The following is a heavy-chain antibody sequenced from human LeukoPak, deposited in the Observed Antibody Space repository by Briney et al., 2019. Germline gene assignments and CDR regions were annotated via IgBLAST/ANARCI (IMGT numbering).Heavy chain of an antibody. V-gene: IGHV3-64*01. D-gene: IGHD5-18*01. CDR1: GFTFSSYA. CDR2: ISSNGGST. Sequence: PGGSLRLSCAASGFTFSSYAMHWVRQAPGKGLEYVSAISSNGGSTYYANSVKGRFTISRDNSKNTLYLQMGSLRAEDMAVYYCARGPNTAMASYAFDIWGQGTMVTVSS. CDR3: ARGPNTAMASYAFDI. J-gene: IGHJ3*02.